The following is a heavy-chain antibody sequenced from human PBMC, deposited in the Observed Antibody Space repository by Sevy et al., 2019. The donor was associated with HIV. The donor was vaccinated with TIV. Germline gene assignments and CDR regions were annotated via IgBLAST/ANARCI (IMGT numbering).Heavy chain of an antibody. V-gene: IGHV3-53*01. J-gene: IGHJ4*02. CDR3: ARGGLEGYGDYFDY. Sequence: GGSLRLSCAASGFTVSSNYMSWVRQAPGKGLEWVSVIYSGGSTYYADSVKGRFTISRDNSKNTLYLQMNSLRAEDMAVYYCARGGLEGYGDYFDYWGQGTLVTVSS. CDR1: GFTVSSNY. CDR2: IYSGGST. D-gene: IGHD4-17*01.